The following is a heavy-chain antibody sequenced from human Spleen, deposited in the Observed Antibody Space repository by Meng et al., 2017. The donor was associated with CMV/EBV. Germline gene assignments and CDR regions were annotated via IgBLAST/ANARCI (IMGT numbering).Heavy chain of an antibody. J-gene: IGHJ5*02. Sequence: ASVKVSSKASGYTFTNYGNTWVRQAPGQGLEWMGWISAYSGNTNYAQKFQGRVTMTTDTSTNTAYMELRSLRSDDAAVYFCARTRYCSSTSCYSRNDFWSGNNWFDPWGQGTLVTVSS. V-gene: IGHV1-18*01. CDR3: ARTRYCSSTSCYSRNDFWSGNNWFDP. D-gene: IGHD2-2*02. CDR1: GYTFTNYG. CDR2: ISAYSGNT.